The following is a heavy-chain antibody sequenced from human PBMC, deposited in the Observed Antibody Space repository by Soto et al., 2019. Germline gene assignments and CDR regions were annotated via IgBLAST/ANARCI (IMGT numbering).Heavy chain of an antibody. CDR3: ARTYYYDSSGYRLSTHFDY. J-gene: IGHJ4*02. CDR2: INPSGGST. Sequence: ASVKVSCKASGYTFTSCYMHWVRQAPGQGLEWMGIINPSGGSTSYAQKFQGRVTMTRDTSTSTVYMELGSLRSEDTAVYYCARTYYYDSSGYRLSTHFDYWGQGTLVTVSS. V-gene: IGHV1-46*01. D-gene: IGHD3-22*01. CDR1: GYTFTSCY.